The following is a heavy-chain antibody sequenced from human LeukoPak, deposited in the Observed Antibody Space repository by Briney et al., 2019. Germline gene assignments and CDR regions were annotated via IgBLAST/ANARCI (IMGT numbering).Heavy chain of an antibody. CDR1: GGTFSSYA. CDR3: ARVPQGYYDSSGYYFDY. V-gene: IGHV1-69*13. J-gene: IGHJ4*02. CDR2: IIPIFGTA. D-gene: IGHD3-22*01. Sequence: ASVKVSCKASGGTFSSYAISWVRQAPGQGLEWMGGIIPIFGTANYAQKFQGRVTITADESTSTAYMELSSLRSEDTAVYYCARVPQGYYDSSGYYFDYWGQGTLVTVSS.